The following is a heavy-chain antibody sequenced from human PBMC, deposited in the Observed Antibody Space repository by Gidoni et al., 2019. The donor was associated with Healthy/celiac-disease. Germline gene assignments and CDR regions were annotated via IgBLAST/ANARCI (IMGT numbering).Heavy chain of an antibody. D-gene: IGHD3-3*01. CDR1: GFTFSSYS. Sequence: EVQLGESGGDLGKPGGSRGLSCAASGFTFSSYSMNWVSSISSSSSYIDYADSVKGRFTISRDNAKNSLYLQMNSLRAEDTAVYYCARDAVRITIFGVVTPPYDMDVWGQGTTVTVSS. CDR3: ARDAVRITIFGVVTPPYDMDV. CDR2: ISSSSSYI. J-gene: IGHJ6*02. V-gene: IGHV3-21*01.